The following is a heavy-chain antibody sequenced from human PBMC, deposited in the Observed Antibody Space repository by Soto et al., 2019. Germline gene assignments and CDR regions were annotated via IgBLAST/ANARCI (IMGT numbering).Heavy chain of an antibody. J-gene: IGHJ4*02. CDR2: IIPIFGTA. Sequence: SVKVSCKASGGTFSSYAISWVRQAPGQGLEWMGGIIPIFGTANCAQKFQGRVTITADESTSTAYMELSSLRSEDTAVYYCARLDFDSSGSYHTGGDYWGKGNRVTVSS. CDR1: GGTFSSYA. D-gene: IGHD3-22*01. CDR3: ARLDFDSSGSYHTGGDY. V-gene: IGHV1-69*13.